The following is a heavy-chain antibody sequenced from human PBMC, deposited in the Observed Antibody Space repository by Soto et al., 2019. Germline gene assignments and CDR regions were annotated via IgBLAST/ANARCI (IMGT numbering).Heavy chain of an antibody. CDR1: GYTFTKYG. CDR2: ISGSSGNA. CDR3: AREMAGLGGEYDY. D-gene: IGHD3-16*01. J-gene: IGHJ4*02. Sequence: QVQLVQSGAEVKNPGASVKVSCKTSGYTFTKYGVGWVRQAPGQGLEWMGWISGSSGNANYAEKVQCRITLTTDTSTSTAYIDLRSLRSDETAVYYCAREMAGLGGEYDYWGQGTLVTVS. V-gene: IGHV1-18*01.